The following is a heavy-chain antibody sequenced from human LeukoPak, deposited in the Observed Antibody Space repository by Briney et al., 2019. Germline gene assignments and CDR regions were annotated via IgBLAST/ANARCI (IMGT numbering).Heavy chain of an antibody. J-gene: IGHJ3*02. D-gene: IGHD1-26*01. CDR2: ISAYNGNT. CDR1: GGTFSSYA. V-gene: IGHV1-18*01. Sequence: ASVKVSCKASGGTFSSYAISWVRQAPGQGLEWMGWISAYNGNTNYAQKLQGRVTMTTDTSTSTAYMELRSLRSDDTAVYYCASFQRVGATYDAFDIWGQGTMVTVSS. CDR3: ASFQRVGATYDAFDI.